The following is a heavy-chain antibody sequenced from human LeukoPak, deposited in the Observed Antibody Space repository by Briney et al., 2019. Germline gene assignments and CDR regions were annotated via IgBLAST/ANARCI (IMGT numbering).Heavy chain of an antibody. D-gene: IGHD6-19*01. J-gene: IGHJ4*02. CDR3: GREGQWLVKYYFDY. CDR1: GFTFSSYA. V-gene: IGHV3-23*01. Sequence: GGSLRLSCAASGFTFSSYAMGWVRQAPGKGLEWVAAISGSGGSTYYADSVKGRFTISRDNAKNSLFVQMNSLRAEDKAVYYCGREGQWLVKYYFDYWGQGTLVTVSS. CDR2: ISGSGGST.